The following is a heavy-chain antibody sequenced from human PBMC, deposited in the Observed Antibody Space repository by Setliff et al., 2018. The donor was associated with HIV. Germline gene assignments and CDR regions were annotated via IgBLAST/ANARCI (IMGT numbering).Heavy chain of an antibody. CDR2: IYYSGST. D-gene: IGHD3-22*01. CDR3: ARVWPDGSGYSWFDP. V-gene: IGHV4-39*07. Sequence: TSETLSLTCSVSGGSISSRNYYWGWIRQPPGKGLEWIGSIYYSGSTYYNPSLKSRVTISVDTSKNQLSLKLNSVTAADTAVYSCARVWPDGSGYSWFDPWGQGTLVT. J-gene: IGHJ5*02. CDR1: GGSISSRNYY.